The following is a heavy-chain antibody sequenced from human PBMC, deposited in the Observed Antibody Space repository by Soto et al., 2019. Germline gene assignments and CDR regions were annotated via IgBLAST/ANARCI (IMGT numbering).Heavy chain of an antibody. D-gene: IGHD4-4*01. CDR1: GFTFSSYG. CDR2: ISYDGSNK. J-gene: IGHJ6*02. CDR3: AKDVTTIYYYGMDV. Sequence: QVQLVESGGGVVQPGRSLRLSCAASGFTFSSYGMHWVRQAPGKGLEWVAVISYDGSNKYYADSVKGRFTISRDNSKNTLYLQINSLRAEDTAVYYCAKDVTTIYYYGMDVWGQGTTVTVSS. V-gene: IGHV3-30*18.